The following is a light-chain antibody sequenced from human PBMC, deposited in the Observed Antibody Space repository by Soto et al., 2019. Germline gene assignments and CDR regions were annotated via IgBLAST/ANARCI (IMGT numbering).Light chain of an antibody. CDR1: QSISTW. CDR3: QQYKSYSGT. CDR2: DAC. V-gene: IGKV1-5*01. Sequence: DIQMTQSPSTLSASVGARVTITCRASQSISTWLAWYQQRPGSAPRFLIYDACRLASGVPSRFSSSGSGTEFTLTINNRQPLDVATYYCQQYKSYSGTFGQGTKVDIK. J-gene: IGKJ1*01.